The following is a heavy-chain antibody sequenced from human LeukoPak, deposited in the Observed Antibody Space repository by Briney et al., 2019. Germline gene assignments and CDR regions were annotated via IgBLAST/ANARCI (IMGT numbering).Heavy chain of an antibody. V-gene: IGHV1-69*13. Sequence: SVKVSCKASGGTFSSYAISWVRQAPGQGLEWMGGIIPIFGTANYAQKFRGRVTITADESTSTAYMELSSLRSEDTAVYYCARDWGPYYDYVWGSYRYDAFDIWGQGTMVTVSS. CDR3: ARDWGPYYDYVWGSYRYDAFDI. J-gene: IGHJ3*02. CDR2: IIPIFGTA. D-gene: IGHD3-16*02. CDR1: GGTFSSYA.